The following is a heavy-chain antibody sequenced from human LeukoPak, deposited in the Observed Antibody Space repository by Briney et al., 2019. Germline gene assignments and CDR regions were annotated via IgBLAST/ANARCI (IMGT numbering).Heavy chain of an antibody. CDR1: GYTFTSYD. V-gene: IGHV1-8*01. Sequence: ASVKVSCKASGYTFTSYDINWVRQATGQGLEWMGWMNPNSGNTGYAQKFQGRVTMTRNTSISTAYMELSSLRSEDTAVCHCARGPNKYDGGNSGSAWFDPWGQGTLVTVSS. D-gene: IGHD4-23*01. CDR2: MNPNSGNT. J-gene: IGHJ5*02. CDR3: ARGPNKYDGGNSGSAWFDP.